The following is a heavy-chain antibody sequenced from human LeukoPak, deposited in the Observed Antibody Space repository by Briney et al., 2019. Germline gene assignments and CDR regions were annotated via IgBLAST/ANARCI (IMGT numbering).Heavy chain of an antibody. J-gene: IGHJ4*02. CDR1: KFTFSTFA. CDR3: AKVQHSGYDMTFDY. Sequence: GGSLRLSCAASKFTFSTFAMHWVRQAPGKGLEWVALTSSDGSSKYYTDSVKGRFTISRDNSKNTLYLQMNSLRAEDTAVYRCAKVQHSGYDMTFDYWGQGTLVTVSS. CDR2: TSSDGSSK. D-gene: IGHD5-12*01. V-gene: IGHV3-30-3*01.